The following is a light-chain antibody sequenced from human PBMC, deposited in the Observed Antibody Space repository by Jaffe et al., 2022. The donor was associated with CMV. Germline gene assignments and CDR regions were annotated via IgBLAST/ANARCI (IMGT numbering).Light chain of an antibody. CDR1: QSIDNW. Sequence: DIQMTQSPSTLSASVGDRVTITCRASQSIDNWLAWYQQKPGKAPELLINRASDLESGVPSRFSGSASGTEFTLSINNLQPDDFATYYCLQYNSYPRTFGQGTTLEIK. CDR3: LQYNSYPRT. V-gene: IGKV1-5*03. CDR2: RAS. J-gene: IGKJ2*01.